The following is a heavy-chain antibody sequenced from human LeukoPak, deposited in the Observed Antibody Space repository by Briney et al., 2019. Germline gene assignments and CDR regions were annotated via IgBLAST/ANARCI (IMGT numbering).Heavy chain of an antibody. Sequence: GGSLRLSCTASGFTFGDYAMSWVRQAPGKGLEWVGFIRSKAYGGTTEYAASVKGRFTFSRDDPKSIAYLQMNSLKTEDTGVYYCTSGASGSYYPYYFDYWGQGTLVTVSS. V-gene: IGHV3-49*04. CDR3: TSGASGSYYPYYFDY. CDR1: GFTFGDYA. J-gene: IGHJ4*02. D-gene: IGHD1-26*01. CDR2: IRSKAYGGTT.